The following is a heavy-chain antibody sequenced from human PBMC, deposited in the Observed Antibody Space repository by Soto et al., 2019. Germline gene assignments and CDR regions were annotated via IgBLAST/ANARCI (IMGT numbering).Heavy chain of an antibody. Sequence: SENLSLTCTVSGGSISSYYWSWIRQPPGKGLEWIGYIYYSGSTNYNPSLKSRVTISVDTSKNQFSLKLSSVTAADTAVYYCARDYYDSSGYYGYYFDYWGQGTLVTVSS. D-gene: IGHD3-22*01. J-gene: IGHJ4*02. CDR3: ARDYYDSSGYYGYYFDY. CDR2: IYYSGST. V-gene: IGHV4-59*01. CDR1: GGSISSYY.